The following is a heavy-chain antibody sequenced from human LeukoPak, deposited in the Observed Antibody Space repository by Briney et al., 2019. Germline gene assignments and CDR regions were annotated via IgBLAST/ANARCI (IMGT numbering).Heavy chain of an antibody. CDR3: ARDLGVFRVSMCCGDNWFDP. CDR1: GYTFTSYA. Sequence: ASVKVSCKASGYTFTSYAMHWVRQAPGQRLEWMGWINAGNGNTKYSQKFQGRVTITRDTSASTAYMELSSLRSEDTAVYYCARDLGVFRVSMCCGDNWFDPWGQGTLVTVSS. CDR2: INAGNGNT. J-gene: IGHJ5*02. D-gene: IGHD3-10*01. V-gene: IGHV1-3*01.